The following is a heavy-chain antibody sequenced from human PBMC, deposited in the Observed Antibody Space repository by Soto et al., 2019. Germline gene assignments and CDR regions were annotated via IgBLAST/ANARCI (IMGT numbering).Heavy chain of an antibody. CDR1: GFTFTSSA. CDR3: AAVDYDSSGYRPPHYYYGMDV. J-gene: IGHJ6*02. D-gene: IGHD3-22*01. V-gene: IGHV1-58*01. Sequence: SVKVSCKASGFTFTSSAVQWVRQARGQRLEWIGWIVVGSGNTNYAQKFQERVTITRDMSTSTAYMELSSLRSEDTAVYYCAAVDYDSSGYRPPHYYYGMDVWGQGTTVTVSS. CDR2: IVVGSGNT.